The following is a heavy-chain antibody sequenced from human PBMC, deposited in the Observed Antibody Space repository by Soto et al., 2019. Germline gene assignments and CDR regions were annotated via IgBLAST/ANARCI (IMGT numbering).Heavy chain of an antibody. J-gene: IGHJ5*02. D-gene: IGHD6-19*01. CDR1: GYNFIDYD. Sequence: QVQLVQSGAEVKKPGASVKVSCKASGYNFIDYDINWMRQSTGQGREWMGWMTPNSGNTGYAQKFQGRVTLTRYTSIGTAYMELSSLKTEDTAVYYCSRNPYGSGLFDPWGQGTLVTVSS. CDR3: SRNPYGSGLFDP. CDR2: MTPNSGNT. V-gene: IGHV1-8*01.